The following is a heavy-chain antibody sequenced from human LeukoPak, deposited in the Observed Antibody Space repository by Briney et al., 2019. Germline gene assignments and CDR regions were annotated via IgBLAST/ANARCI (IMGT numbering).Heavy chain of an antibody. V-gene: IGHV3-23*01. CDR3: AKDVNRWAFDI. CDR1: GFPFSGYA. Sequence: GGSLRLSCAASGFPFSGYAMSWVRQAPGKGLEGVSAISGSGGSTYYADSVKGRFTISRDNSKDTLYLQMNSLRAEDTAVYYCAKDVNRWAFDIWGRGAMVTVSS. D-gene: IGHD1-14*01. J-gene: IGHJ3*02. CDR2: ISGSGGST.